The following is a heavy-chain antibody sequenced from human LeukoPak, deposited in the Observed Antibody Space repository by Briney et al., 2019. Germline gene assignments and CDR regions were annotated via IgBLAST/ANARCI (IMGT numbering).Heavy chain of an antibody. D-gene: IGHD2-15*01. CDR2: IYYSRST. CDR3: ARGRKYCSGGGCYANWFDP. V-gene: IGHV4-31*03. J-gene: IGHJ5*02. CDR1: GGSITTSNYY. Sequence: PSQTLSLTCNVSGGSITTSNYYWSWIRQHPGKGLEWIGYIYYSRSTDYNPSLKSRLTISADTSKSQFSLRLTSVTSADTAIYYCARGRKYCSGGGCYANWFDPWGQGTLVTVSS.